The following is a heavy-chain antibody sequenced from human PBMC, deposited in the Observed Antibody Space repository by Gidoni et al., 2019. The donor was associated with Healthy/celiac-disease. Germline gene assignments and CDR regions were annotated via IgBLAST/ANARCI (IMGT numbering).Heavy chain of an antibody. CDR2: IYHSGST. J-gene: IGHJ4*02. V-gene: IGHV4-38-2*02. D-gene: IGHD3-3*01. CDR3: ARDRGPYGGFFFDY. CDR1: GYSISSGYY. Sequence: QVQLQESGPGLVKPSETLSLTCTVSGYSISSGYYWGWIRQPPGKGLEWIGSIYHSGSTYHNPSLKSRVTISVDTSKNQFSLKLSSVTAADTAVYYCARDRGPYGGFFFDYWGQGTLVTVSS.